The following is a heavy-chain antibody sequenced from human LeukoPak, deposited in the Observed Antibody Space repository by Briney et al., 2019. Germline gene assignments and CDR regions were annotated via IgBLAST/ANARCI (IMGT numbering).Heavy chain of an antibody. V-gene: IGHV3-20*04. CDR1: GFTFDDYG. D-gene: IGHD3-3*01. CDR2: INWNGGST. Sequence: GESLKISCAASGFTFDDYGMSWVRQAPGKGLEWVSGINWNGGSTGYADSVKGRFTISRDNAKNSLYLQMNSLRAEDTALYYCASITIFGVASLWGQGTLVTVSS. CDR3: ASITIFGVASL. J-gene: IGHJ4*02.